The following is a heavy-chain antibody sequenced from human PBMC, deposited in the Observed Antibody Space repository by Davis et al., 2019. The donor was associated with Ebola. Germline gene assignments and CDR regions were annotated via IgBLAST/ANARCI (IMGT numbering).Heavy chain of an antibody. CDR1: GFTFDDYG. CDR2: IHWNGRST. V-gene: IGHV3-20*04. CDR3: ARVGQVRFGLDV. Sequence: GESLKISCAASGFTFDDYGMTWVRQAPGKGLEWVSGIHWNGRSTGYADSVKGRFIISRDNAKNSLYLQMDNLGAEDTAVYYCARVGQVRFGLDVWGKGTAVTVSS. D-gene: IGHD3-10*01. J-gene: IGHJ6*04.